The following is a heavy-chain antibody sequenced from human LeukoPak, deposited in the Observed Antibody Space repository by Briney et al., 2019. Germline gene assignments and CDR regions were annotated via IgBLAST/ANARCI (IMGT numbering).Heavy chain of an antibody. V-gene: IGHV3-23*01. CDR3: AKHPSGSYYLDY. D-gene: IGHD3-10*01. J-gene: IGHJ4*02. CDR1: GFTFSSYA. CDR2: ISGSGGST. Sequence: AGGSLRLSCAASGFTFSSYAMSWVRQAPGKGLEWVSAISGSGGSTYYADSVKGRFTISRDNSKNTLYLQMNSLRAEDTAVYYCAKHPSGSYYLDYWGQGTLVTVSP.